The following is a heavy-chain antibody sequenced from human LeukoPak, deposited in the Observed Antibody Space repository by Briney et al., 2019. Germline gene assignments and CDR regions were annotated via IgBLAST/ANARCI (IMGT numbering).Heavy chain of an antibody. CDR1: GGSISSGSYY. CDR2: IYTSGST. V-gene: IGHV4-61*02. J-gene: IGHJ4*02. Sequence: SETLSLTCTVSGGSISSGSYYWSWFRQPAEKGLEWIGRIYTSGSTYYNPSLKSRVTISADTSKNQFSLKLSSVTAADTAVYYCARVNTDDFWSGYYFIGLLYFDYWGQGTLVTVSS. CDR3: ARVNTDDFWSGYYFIGLLYFDY. D-gene: IGHD3-3*01.